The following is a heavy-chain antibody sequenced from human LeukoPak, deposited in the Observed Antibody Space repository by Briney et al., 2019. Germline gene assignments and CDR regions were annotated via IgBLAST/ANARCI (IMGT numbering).Heavy chain of an antibody. Sequence: GESLKISCKGSGYSFTSYWIGWVRQMPGKGLEWMGIIYPGDSGTRYSPSFQGQVTISADKSISTAYLQWSSLKASDTAMYYCARTYYYDSSGYYPFDYWGQGTLVTVSS. CDR1: GYSFTSYW. V-gene: IGHV5-51*01. J-gene: IGHJ4*02. CDR3: ARTYYYDSSGYYPFDY. CDR2: IYPGDSGT. D-gene: IGHD3-22*01.